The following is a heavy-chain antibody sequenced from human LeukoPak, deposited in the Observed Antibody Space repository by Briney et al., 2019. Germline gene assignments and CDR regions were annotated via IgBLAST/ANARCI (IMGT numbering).Heavy chain of an antibody. CDR3: AKDPRVGSRVATPCH. J-gene: IGHJ4*02. Sequence: PGGTLRLSCAVSGFTFSSYAMSWVRQAPGKGLEWVAAISCSGGSTYYAYSVKGRFTISSDNSNRTLFLQMNRLSAEDTAVHYCAKDPRVGSRVATPCHWGQGTLVTVSS. CDR2: ISCSGGST. D-gene: IGHD1-26*01. CDR1: GFTFSSYA. V-gene: IGHV3-23*01.